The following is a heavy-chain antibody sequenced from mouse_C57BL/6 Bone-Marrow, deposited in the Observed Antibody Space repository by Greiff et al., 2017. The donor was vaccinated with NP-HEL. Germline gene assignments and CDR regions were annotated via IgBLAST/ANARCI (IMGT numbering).Heavy chain of an antibody. J-gene: IGHJ3*01. V-gene: IGHV1-64*01. CDR3: ARPNYSNYDGFAY. CDR1: GYTFTSYW. D-gene: IGHD2-5*01. Sequence: QVHVKQSGAELVKPGASVKLSCKASGYTFTSYWMHWVKQRPGQGLEWIGMIHPNSGSTNYNEKFKSKATLTVDKSSSTAYMQLSSLTSEDSAVYYCARPNYSNYDGFAYWGQGTLVTVSA. CDR2: IHPNSGST.